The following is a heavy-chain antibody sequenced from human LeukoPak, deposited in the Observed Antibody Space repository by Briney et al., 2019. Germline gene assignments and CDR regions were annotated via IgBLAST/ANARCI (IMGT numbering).Heavy chain of an antibody. CDR2: MNPNSGNT. V-gene: IGHV1-8*01. Sequence: ASVKVSCKASGYTFTSYDINWVRQATGQGLEWMGWMNPNSGNTGYAQRFQGRVTMTRNTSISTAYMELSSLRSEDTAVYYCARVYSSSWHPTWDLDYWGQGTLVTVSS. J-gene: IGHJ4*02. CDR1: GYTFTSYD. D-gene: IGHD6-13*01. CDR3: ARVYSSSWHPTWDLDY.